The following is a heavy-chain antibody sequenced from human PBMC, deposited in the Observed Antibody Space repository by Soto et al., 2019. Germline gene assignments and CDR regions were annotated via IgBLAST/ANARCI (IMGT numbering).Heavy chain of an antibody. J-gene: IGHJ4*02. CDR2: ISYDGSNK. D-gene: IGHD4-4*01. CDR3: APTEPFEY. Sequence: QVQLVESGGGVVQPGRSLRLSCAASGFTFSSYGMHWVRQAPGKGLEWVAVISYDGSNKYYADSVKGRFTISRDNSKNTLYLQMNSLRGEDSAVYYCAPTEPFEYWGQGTLVTGS. V-gene: IGHV3-30*03. CDR1: GFTFSSYG.